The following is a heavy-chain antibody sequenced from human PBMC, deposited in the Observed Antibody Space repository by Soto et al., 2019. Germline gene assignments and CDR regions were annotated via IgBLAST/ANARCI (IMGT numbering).Heavy chain of an antibody. J-gene: IGHJ1*01. V-gene: IGHV1-18*01. CDR2: ISAYNGNT. D-gene: IGHD3-22*01. CDR3: ARDYYDSSRYNTGEYFQH. CDR1: GYTFTSYG. Sequence: QVQLVQSGAEVKKPGASVKVSCKASGYTFTSYGISWVRQAPGQGLEWMGWISAYNGNTNYAQKLQGRVTMTTDTSTSTAYMELRSLRSDDTAVYYCARDYYDSSRYNTGEYFQHWGQGTLVTVSS.